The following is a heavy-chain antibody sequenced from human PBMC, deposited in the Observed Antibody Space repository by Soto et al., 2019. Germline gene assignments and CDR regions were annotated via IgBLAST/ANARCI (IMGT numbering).Heavy chain of an antibody. D-gene: IGHD5-12*01. V-gene: IGHV3-53*02. CDR1: GFTVSSNY. CDR3: ASRVATIIGTLDY. CDR2: IYSGGST. Sequence: EVQLVETGGGLIQPGGSLRLSCAASGFTVSSNYMSWVRQAPGKGLEWVSVIYSGGSTYYADSVKGRFTISRDNSKNTLYLQMNRLRAEDTAVYYCASRVATIIGTLDYWGQGTLVTVS. J-gene: IGHJ4*02.